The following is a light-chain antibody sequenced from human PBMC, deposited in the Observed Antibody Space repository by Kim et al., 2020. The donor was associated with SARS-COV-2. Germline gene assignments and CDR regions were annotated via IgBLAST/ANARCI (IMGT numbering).Light chain of an antibody. CDR3: QQYNNWPPDT. CDR2: GAS. V-gene: IGKV3-15*01. Sequence: SPGERAPPSCRASQSVRSNLAWYQQKPAQAPGLLIYGASTRASGIPARFSGSGSGTEFTLPISSLQSEDFAVYYCQQYNNWPPDTFGQGTRLEIK. CDR1: QSVRSN. J-gene: IGKJ5*01.